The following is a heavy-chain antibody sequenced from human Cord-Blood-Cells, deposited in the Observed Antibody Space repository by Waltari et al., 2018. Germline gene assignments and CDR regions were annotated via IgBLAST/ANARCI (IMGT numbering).Heavy chain of an antibody. CDR1: GCSISVYY. Sequence: VQLQESGPGLVKPSETLSLTCPVSGCSISVYYWSWIRQPPGKGLEWIGYIYYSGSTNYNPSLKSRVTISVDTSKNQFSLKLSSVTAADTAVYYCARQGVAGYYYYYMDVWGKGTTVTVSS. D-gene: IGHD6-19*01. V-gene: IGHV4-59*08. J-gene: IGHJ6*03. CDR3: ARQGVAGYYYYYMDV. CDR2: IYYSGST.